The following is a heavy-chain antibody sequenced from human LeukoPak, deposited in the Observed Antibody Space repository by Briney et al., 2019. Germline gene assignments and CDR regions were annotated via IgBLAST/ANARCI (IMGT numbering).Heavy chain of an antibody. Sequence: GGSLRLSCAASGFTFSDYDMHWVRQATGKGLEWVSAIGTAGDTYYTGSVKGRFAISRENAENSLYLQMNSLRAGDTAVYYCVRVAKERVGGVYYFDYWGQGTPVTVSS. CDR2: IGTAGDT. V-gene: IGHV3-13*01. D-gene: IGHD1-1*01. CDR3: VRVAKERVGGVYYFDY. J-gene: IGHJ4*02. CDR1: GFTFSDYD.